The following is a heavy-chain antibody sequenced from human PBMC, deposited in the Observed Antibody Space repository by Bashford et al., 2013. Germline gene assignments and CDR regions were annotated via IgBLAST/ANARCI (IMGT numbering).Heavy chain of an antibody. J-gene: IGHJ6*02. Sequence: GGSVRLSCAASGFTFRKYAMSWVRQAPGKGLEWVSGISDSGGITYYADSVKGRFTISRDNSKNTLYLQMNSLRAEDTAVYYCPRVGGWVRPDYYYGLDVWGQGTTVTVSS. CDR1: GFTFRKYA. CDR2: ISDSGGIT. CDR3: PRVGGWVRPDYYYGLDV. V-gene: IGHV3-23*01. D-gene: IGHD3-10*01.